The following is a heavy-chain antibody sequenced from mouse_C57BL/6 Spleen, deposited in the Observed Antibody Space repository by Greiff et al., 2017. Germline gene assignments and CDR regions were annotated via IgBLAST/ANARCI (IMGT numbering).Heavy chain of an antibody. D-gene: IGHD1-1*01. Sequence: EVQLQQSGAELVRPGASVKLSCTASGFNIKDDYMHWVKQRPEQGLEWIGWIDPENGDTEYASKFQGKATITADTSSNTAYLQLSSLTSEDTAVYYCTTGYYGSSGSWFAYWGQGTLLTVSA. V-gene: IGHV14-4*01. CDR3: TTGYYGSSGSWFAY. CDR2: IDPENGDT. J-gene: IGHJ3*01. CDR1: GFNIKDDY.